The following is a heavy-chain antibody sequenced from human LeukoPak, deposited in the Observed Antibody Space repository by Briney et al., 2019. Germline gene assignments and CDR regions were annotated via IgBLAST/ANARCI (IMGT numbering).Heavy chain of an antibody. Sequence: QPGGSLRLSCAASGFTFSSYSMNWVRQAPGKGLEWVSYISSSSSTIYYTDSVKGRFTISRDNSKTTLYLQMSSLRAEDTAVYYCAKRDTTMAKGAFDIWGQGTTVTVSS. CDR2: ISSSSSTI. CDR3: AKRDTTMAKGAFDI. V-gene: IGHV3-48*01. CDR1: GFTFSSYS. J-gene: IGHJ3*02. D-gene: IGHD5-18*01.